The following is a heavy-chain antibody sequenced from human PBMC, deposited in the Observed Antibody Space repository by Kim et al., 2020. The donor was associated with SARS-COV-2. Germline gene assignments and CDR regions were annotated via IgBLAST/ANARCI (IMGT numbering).Heavy chain of an antibody. CDR3: ARDPIAAYGAAPAKYGLDV. CDR2: ISSSGSTI. V-gene: IGHV3-48*02. D-gene: IGHD3-16*01. CDR1: GFTFSYYK. J-gene: IGHJ6*02. Sequence: GGSLRLSCAASGFTFSYYKMNWVRQAPGKGLEWVSYISSSGSTIYYADSVKGRFTISRDNAENSLYLQMNSLRDEDTAVYYCARDPIAAYGAAPAKYGLDVWGQGTTVTIS.